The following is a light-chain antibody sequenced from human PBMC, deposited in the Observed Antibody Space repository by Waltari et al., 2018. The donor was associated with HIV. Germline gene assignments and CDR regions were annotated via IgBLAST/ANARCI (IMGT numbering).Light chain of an antibody. V-gene: IGKV1-5*03. CDR3: QQYSTSSPWT. J-gene: IGKJ1*01. Sequence: DIQMTQSPSTLSTSLGDTITITCRANQNINTWLAWYQQKPGRAPTLLIYKASSLEKGVPSRFSGSGSGPEFTLTISGLQPDDFATYYCQQYSTSSPWTFGQGTKVDI. CDR1: QNINTW. CDR2: KAS.